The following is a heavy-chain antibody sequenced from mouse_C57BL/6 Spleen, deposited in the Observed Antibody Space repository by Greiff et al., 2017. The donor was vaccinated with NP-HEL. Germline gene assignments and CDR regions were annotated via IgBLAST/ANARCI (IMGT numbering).Heavy chain of an antibody. J-gene: IGHJ4*01. D-gene: IGHD1-1*01. CDR2: IDPETGGT. Sequence: VQLQQSGAELVRPGASVTLSCKASGYTFTDYEMHWVKQTPVHGLEWIGAIDPETGGTAYNQKFKGKAILTADKSSSTAYMELRSLTSEDSAVYYCTNDYGSYAMDYWGQGTSVTVSS. V-gene: IGHV1-15*01. CDR1: GYTFTDYE. CDR3: TNDYGSYAMDY.